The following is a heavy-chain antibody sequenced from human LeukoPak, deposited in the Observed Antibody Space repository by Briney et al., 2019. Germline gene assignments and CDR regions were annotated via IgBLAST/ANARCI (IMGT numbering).Heavy chain of an antibody. CDR2: ISGSGGST. CDR1: GFTFSSYA. Sequence: GGSLRLSCAASGFTFSSYATSWVRQAPGKGLEWVSAISGSGGSTYYADSVKGRFTISRDNSKNTLYLQMNSLRAEDTAVYYCAKDPIDDNLPDYWGQGTLVTVSS. V-gene: IGHV3-23*01. J-gene: IGHJ4*02. D-gene: IGHD1-1*01. CDR3: AKDPIDDNLPDY.